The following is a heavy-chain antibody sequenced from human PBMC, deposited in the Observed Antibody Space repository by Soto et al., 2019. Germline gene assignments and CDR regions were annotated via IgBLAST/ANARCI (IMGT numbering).Heavy chain of an antibody. V-gene: IGHV1-46*01. CDR3: AKDRGRATAGEYYYYGMDV. CDR1: GYTFPSYY. Sequence: ASLKDSCKSSGYTFPSYYIQWVRHAPGQGLEWMGMINPSGGSTDYAQNFQGRVTMTRDPSTSTVYTELSSLRSDDTAVYYCAKDRGRATAGEYYYYGMDVWGQVNTVTVSS. D-gene: IGHD6-13*01. J-gene: IGHJ6*02. CDR2: INPSGGST.